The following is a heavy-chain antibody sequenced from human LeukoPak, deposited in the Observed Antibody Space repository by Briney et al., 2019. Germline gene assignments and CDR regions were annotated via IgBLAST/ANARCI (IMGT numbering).Heavy chain of an antibody. CDR3: AKDGGYGSGSYYPDY. D-gene: IGHD3-10*01. CDR1: GFTFSTYA. CDR2: INSNGDEI. J-gene: IGHJ4*02. Sequence: GGSLRLSCAASGFTFSTYAMTWVRQAPGKGLEWVSGINSNGDEIYYADSVKGRFTMSRDNSKNTLYLQMNSLRAEDTAVYYCAKDGGYGSGSYYPDYWGQGTLVTVSS. V-gene: IGHV3-23*01.